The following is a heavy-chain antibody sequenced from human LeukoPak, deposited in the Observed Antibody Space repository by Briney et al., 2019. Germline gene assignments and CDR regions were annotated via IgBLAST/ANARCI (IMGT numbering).Heavy chain of an antibody. CDR2: ITTGGDDL. Sequence: GGSLRLSCAASGFTFSSYSLTWVRQAPGKGLEWVSSITTGGDDLYYSDSVKGRFTISRDNAKNSLFLQMNNLRAEDTAVYYCARKQWLNSWGQGTRVIVSS. CDR3: ARKQWLNS. V-gene: IGHV3-21*01. CDR1: GFTFSSYS. J-gene: IGHJ5*02. D-gene: IGHD6-19*01.